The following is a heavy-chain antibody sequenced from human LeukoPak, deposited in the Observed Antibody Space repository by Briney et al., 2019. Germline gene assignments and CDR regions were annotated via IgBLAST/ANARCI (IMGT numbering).Heavy chain of an antibody. Sequence: SETLSLTCTVSRDSINRNNYYWGWVRQPPGKGLEWIGSITYSGTTYYSTSLKSRVTISLDTSKTHFSLKLNSVTAADTAVYYCARGLITMVRGVIGWFDPWGQGTLVTVSS. CDR2: ITYSGTT. D-gene: IGHD3-10*01. CDR3: ARGLITMVRGVIGWFDP. J-gene: IGHJ5*02. CDR1: RDSINRNNYY. V-gene: IGHV4-39*02.